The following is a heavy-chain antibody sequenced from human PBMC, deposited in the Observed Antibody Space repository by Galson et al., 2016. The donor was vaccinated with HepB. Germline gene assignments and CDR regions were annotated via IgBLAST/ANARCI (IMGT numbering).Heavy chain of an antibody. D-gene: IGHD3-3*01. V-gene: IGHV3-23*01. CDR1: GFTFSSYA. Sequence: SLSLSCAASGFTFSSYAMSWVRQAPGKGLEWVSTISDSGGSSYSADSVKGRFTIARDNSKNTLYLQMKSLRAEDTAIYYCAKGPDFWSGYYHFDYWGQGTLVTVSS. CDR3: AKGPDFWSGYYHFDY. J-gene: IGHJ4*02. CDR2: ISDSGGSS.